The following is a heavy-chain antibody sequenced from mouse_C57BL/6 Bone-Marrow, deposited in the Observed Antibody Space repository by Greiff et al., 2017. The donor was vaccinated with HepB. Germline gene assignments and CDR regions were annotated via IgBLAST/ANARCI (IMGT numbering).Heavy chain of an antibody. CDR3: TQRRLRRGYAMDY. V-gene: IGHV14-1*01. CDR1: GFNIKDYY. D-gene: IGHD2-4*01. Sequence: EVNVVESGAELVRPGASVKLSCTASGFNIKDYYMHWVKQRPEQGLEWIGRIDPEDGDTEYAPKFQGKATMTADTSSNTAYLQLSSLTSEDTAVYYCTQRRLRRGYAMDYWGQGTSVTVSS. CDR2: IDPEDGDT. J-gene: IGHJ4*01.